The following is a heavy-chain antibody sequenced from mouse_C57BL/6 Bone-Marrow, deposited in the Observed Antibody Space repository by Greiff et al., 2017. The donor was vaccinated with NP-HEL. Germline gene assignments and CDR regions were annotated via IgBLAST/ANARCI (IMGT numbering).Heavy chain of an antibody. Sequence: QVQLQQSGPGLVQPSQSLSITCTVSGFSLTSYGVHWVRQSPGKGLEWLGVIWSGGSTDYNAAFISRLSISKDNSKSQVFFKMNSLQADDTAIYYCASFYYGYDVFAYWGQGTLVTVSA. V-gene: IGHV2-2*01. CDR3: ASFYYGYDVFAY. CDR2: IWSGGST. D-gene: IGHD2-2*01. CDR1: GFSLTSYG. J-gene: IGHJ3*01.